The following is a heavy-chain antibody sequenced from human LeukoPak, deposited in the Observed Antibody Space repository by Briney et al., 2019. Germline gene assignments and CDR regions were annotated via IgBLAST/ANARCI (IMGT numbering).Heavy chain of an antibody. CDR1: GYTFTSYY. D-gene: IGHD1-26*01. CDR3: ARVLEGELLLDY. V-gene: IGHV1-46*01. J-gene: IGHJ4*02. CDR2: INPSGGST. Sequence: ASLKVSCKASGYTFTSYYMHWVRQAPGQGLEWMGIINPSGGSTSYAQKFQGRVTMTRDMSTSTVYMELSSLRSEDTAVYYCARVLEGELLLDYWGQGTLVTVSS.